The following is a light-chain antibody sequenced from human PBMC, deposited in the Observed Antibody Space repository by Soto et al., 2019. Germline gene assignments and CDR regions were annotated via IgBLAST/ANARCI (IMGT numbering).Light chain of an antibody. V-gene: IGKV4-1*01. CDR1: QSVLYSSNNKNY. CDR3: QQYYSRYT. Sequence: DIVMTQSPDSLAVSLGERATINCKSSQSVLYSSNNKNYLAWYQQKPGQPPKLLIYWASTRESGVPDRFSGSGSGTDFTLPISSLQAEDVAVYYCQQYYSRYTFGQGTKLEIK. CDR2: WAS. J-gene: IGKJ2*01.